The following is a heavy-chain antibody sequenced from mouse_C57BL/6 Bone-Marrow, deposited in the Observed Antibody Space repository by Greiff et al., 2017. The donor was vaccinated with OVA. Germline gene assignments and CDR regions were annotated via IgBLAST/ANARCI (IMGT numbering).Heavy chain of an antibody. CDR1: GYTFTSYW. V-gene: IGHV1-64*01. J-gene: IGHJ2*01. D-gene: IGHD2-1*01. Sequence: VQLQQPGAELVKPGASVKLSCKASGYTFTSYWMHWVKQRPGQGLEWIGIIHPNSGSTNYNEKFKSKATLTVDKSSSTAYMQLSSLTSEDAAVYYGARWKLGYYFDYWGQGTTLTVSS. CDR2: IHPNSGST. CDR3: ARWKLGYYFDY.